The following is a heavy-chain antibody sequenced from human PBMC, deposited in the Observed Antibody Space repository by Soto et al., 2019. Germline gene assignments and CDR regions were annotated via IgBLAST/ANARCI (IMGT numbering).Heavy chain of an antibody. CDR3: AKTTGYHPLHWFDH. Sequence: GGSLRLSCVGSGFSLSSYAMSWVRQAPGKGLQWVSTISGSGGSSYSQYYADSVKGRFTVSRDKSKNTLYLQITSLRVEDTAVYHCAKTTGYHPLHWFDHWGQGTLVTVSS. CDR1: GFSLSSYA. CDR2: ISGSGGSSYSQ. D-gene: IGHD5-12*01. J-gene: IGHJ5*02. V-gene: IGHV3-23*01.